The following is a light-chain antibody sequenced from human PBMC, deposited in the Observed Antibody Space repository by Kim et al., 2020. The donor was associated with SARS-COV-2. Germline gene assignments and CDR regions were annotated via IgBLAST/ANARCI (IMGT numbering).Light chain of an antibody. CDR1: QSISSW. CDR3: KQYNSDSKT. J-gene: IGKJ1*01. CDR2: DAS. Sequence: AAGGDRGTNNSRASQSISSWLAWYQQRPGKAPQLLIYDASSWESGVASRFSGSGSGTEFTLTISSLQPDDFATYYCKQYNSDSKTFGQGTKVDIK. V-gene: IGKV1-5*01.